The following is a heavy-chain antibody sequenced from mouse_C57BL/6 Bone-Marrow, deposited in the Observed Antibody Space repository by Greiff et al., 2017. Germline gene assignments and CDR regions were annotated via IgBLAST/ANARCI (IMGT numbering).Heavy chain of an antibody. CDR3: AREDDGYHWYFDV. Sequence: QVQLQQPGAELVMPGASVKLSCKASGYTFTSYWMHWVQQRPGQGLEWIGEIDPSDSYTNYNQKFKGKSTLTVDKSSSTAYMQLSSLTSEDSAVYYWAREDDGYHWYFDVWGTGTTVTVSS. V-gene: IGHV1-69*01. J-gene: IGHJ1*03. D-gene: IGHD2-3*01. CDR2: IDPSDSYT. CDR1: GYTFTSYW.